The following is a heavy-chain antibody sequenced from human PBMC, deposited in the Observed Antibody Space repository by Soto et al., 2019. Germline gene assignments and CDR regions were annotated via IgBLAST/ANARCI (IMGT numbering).Heavy chain of an antibody. CDR1: GFTFSNYA. CDR2: ISSSGDSP. Sequence: PGGSLRLSCAASGFTFSNYAMSWVRQAPGKGLEWVSAISSSGDSPYYADYVKGRFTVSRDNSKNTLYLQMNSLRVEDTAIYYYARSTIPNPRNWGQGSLVTIAS. V-gene: IGHV3-23*01. CDR3: ARSTIPNPRN. D-gene: IGHD1-1*01. J-gene: IGHJ4*02.